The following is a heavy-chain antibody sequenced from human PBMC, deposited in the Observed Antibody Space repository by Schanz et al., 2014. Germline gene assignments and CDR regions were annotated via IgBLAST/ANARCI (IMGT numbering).Heavy chain of an antibody. J-gene: IGHJ3*02. CDR3: ARKMKLGVYGGKGHDSLDI. Sequence: EVQLVASGGGLVQPGGSLRLSCAASGITFSSHSFNWVRQAPGKGLEWISYITYNGGTIYYADSVKGRFTISRDNAKNSLYLEMNSLRAEDTAVYYCARKMKLGVYGGKGHDSLDIWGQGTMVTVSS. CDR2: ITYNGGTI. V-gene: IGHV3-48*01. CDR1: GITFSSHS. D-gene: IGHD4-17*01.